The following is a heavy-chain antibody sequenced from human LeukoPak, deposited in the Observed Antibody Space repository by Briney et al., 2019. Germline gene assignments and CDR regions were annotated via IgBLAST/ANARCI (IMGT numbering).Heavy chain of an antibody. CDR3: ARVSYDISTGYYYYGMDV. V-gene: IGHV3-7*01. CDR1: GFTFSSYW. Sequence: PGGSLRLSCAASGFTFSSYWMSWVRQAPGKGLEWVANIKQDGSEKYYVDSVKGRFTISRDNAKNSLYLQMNSLRAEDTAVYYCARVSYDISTGYYYYGMDVWGQGTTVTVSS. D-gene: IGHD3-9*01. J-gene: IGHJ6*02. CDR2: IKQDGSEK.